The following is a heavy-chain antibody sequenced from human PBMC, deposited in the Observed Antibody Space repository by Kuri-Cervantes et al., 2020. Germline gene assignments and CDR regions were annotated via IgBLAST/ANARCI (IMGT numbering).Heavy chain of an antibody. CDR3: ARDDMTTVTTEDY. CDR1: GFTFDDYA. D-gene: IGHD4-17*01. J-gene: IGHJ4*02. CDR2: ISWNSGSI. Sequence: SLKISCAASGFTFDDYAMHWVRQAPGKGLEWVSGISWNSGSIGYADSVKGRFTISRDNAKNSLYLQMNSLRAEDTAVYYCARDDMTTVTTEDYWGQGTLVTVSS. V-gene: IGHV3-9*01.